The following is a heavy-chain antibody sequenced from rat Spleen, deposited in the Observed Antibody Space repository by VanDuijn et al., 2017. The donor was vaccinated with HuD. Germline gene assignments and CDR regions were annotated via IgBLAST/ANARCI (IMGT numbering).Heavy chain of an antibody. CDR1: GFTFNNYW. CDR3: ARLDTTFDY. D-gene: IGHD1-5*01. Sequence: EVQLVESGGGLVQPGRSLKLSCVASGFTFNNYWMTWIRQAPGKGLEWVATITHTGGDTYYPDSVKGRFTISRDNAKSTLYLQMNSLRSEDTATYYCARLDTTFDYWGQGVMVTVSS. J-gene: IGHJ2*01. CDR2: ITHTGGDT. V-gene: IGHV5-31*01.